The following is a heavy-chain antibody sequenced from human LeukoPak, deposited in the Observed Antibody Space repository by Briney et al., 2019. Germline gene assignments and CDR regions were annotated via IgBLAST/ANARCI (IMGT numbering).Heavy chain of an antibody. CDR3: ARGDTMVRGVTRTPYYALDV. CDR2: INTNTGNP. V-gene: IGHV7-4-1*02. CDR1: GYAFTSYA. J-gene: IGHJ6*02. D-gene: IGHD3-10*01. Sequence: ASVKVSCKTSGYAFTSYAFNWVRQAPGQGLEWMGWINTNTGNPTYAQGFTGRFVFSLDISVSTAYLQISSLKAEDTAVYYCARGDTMVRGVTRTPYYALDVWGQGTTVTVSS.